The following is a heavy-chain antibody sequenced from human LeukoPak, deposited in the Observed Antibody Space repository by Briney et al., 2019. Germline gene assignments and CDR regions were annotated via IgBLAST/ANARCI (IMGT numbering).Heavy chain of an antibody. V-gene: IGHV3-74*01. CDR2: INSDGSST. Sequence: PGGSLRLSCAASGFTFSSYWMHWVRQAPGKGLVWVSRINSDGSSTSYADSVKGRFTISRDNAKNTLYLQMNSLRAEDTAVYYCAKDRRYRWESSSSDYWGQGTLVTVSS. CDR3: AKDRRYRWESSSSDY. J-gene: IGHJ4*02. D-gene: IGHD6-6*01. CDR1: GFTFSSYW.